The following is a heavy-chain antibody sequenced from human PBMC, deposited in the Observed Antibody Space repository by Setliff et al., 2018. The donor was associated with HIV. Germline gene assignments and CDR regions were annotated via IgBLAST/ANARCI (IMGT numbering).Heavy chain of an antibody. V-gene: IGHV3-66*02. CDR3: ARDASISSPYDAFDI. CDR2: IYSDGST. Sequence: GGSLRLSCEASGFTVSSSYMAWVRQAPGKGLEWVSTIYSDGSTYHRDSVKGRFTLSRDNSKNTLYLQMGSLRAEDMAVYYCARDASISSPYDAFDIWGQGTMVTVSS. D-gene: IGHD6-6*01. CDR1: GFTVSSSY. J-gene: IGHJ3*02.